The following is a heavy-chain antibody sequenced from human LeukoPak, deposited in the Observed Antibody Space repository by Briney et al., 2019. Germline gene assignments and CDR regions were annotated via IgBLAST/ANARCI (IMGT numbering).Heavy chain of an antibody. CDR2: IYYSGST. Sequence: PSETLSLTCTVSGGSISSYYWSWIRQPPGKGLDWIGYIYYSGSTNYNPSLKSRVTISVDTSKNQFSLKLSSVTAADTAVYYCARGYYDSSGYHDAFDIWGQGTMVTVSS. J-gene: IGHJ3*02. CDR3: ARGYYDSSGYHDAFDI. V-gene: IGHV4-59*01. D-gene: IGHD3-22*01. CDR1: GGSISSYY.